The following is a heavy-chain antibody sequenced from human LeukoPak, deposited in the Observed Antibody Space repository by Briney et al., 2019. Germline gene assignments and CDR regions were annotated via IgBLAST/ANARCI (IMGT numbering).Heavy chain of an antibody. D-gene: IGHD5-18*01. CDR1: GFTFSSYA. Sequence: GRSLRLSCAASGFTFSSYAMHWVRQAPGKGLEWVAVISYDGSNKYYADSVKGRFTISRDNSKNTLYLQMNSLRAEDTAVYYCARGYTAMSRNYYYGMDVWGQGTTVTVSS. J-gene: IGHJ6*02. CDR2: ISYDGSNK. V-gene: IGHV3-30-3*01. CDR3: ARGYTAMSRNYYYGMDV.